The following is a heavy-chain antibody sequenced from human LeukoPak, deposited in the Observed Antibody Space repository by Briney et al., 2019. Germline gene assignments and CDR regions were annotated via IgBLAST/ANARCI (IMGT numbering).Heavy chain of an antibody. CDR3: ARALRAVAGNFDY. V-gene: IGHV4-39*01. CDR2: IYYSGST. D-gene: IGHD6-19*01. Sequence: PSETLSLTCTVSGGSISSSSYYWGWIRQPSGKGLEWIGSIYYSGSTYYNPSLKSRFTISVDTSKNQFSLKLSSVTAADTAVYYCARALRAVAGNFDYWGQGTLVTVSS. J-gene: IGHJ4*02. CDR1: GGSISSSSYY.